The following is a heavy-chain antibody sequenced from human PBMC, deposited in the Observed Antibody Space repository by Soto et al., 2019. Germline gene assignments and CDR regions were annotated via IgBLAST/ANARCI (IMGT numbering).Heavy chain of an antibody. CDR1: GYSLSSNTFY. Sequence: SETLSLTCTVSGYSLSSNTFYWGWIRQPPGKGLEWIGYIYYSGSTNYNPSLKSRVTISVDTSKNQFSLKLSSVTAADTAVYYCAGLTFWTRFDPWGQGTLVTVSS. J-gene: IGHJ5*02. V-gene: IGHV4-61*05. D-gene: IGHD3-3*01. CDR3: AGLTFWTRFDP. CDR2: IYYSGST.